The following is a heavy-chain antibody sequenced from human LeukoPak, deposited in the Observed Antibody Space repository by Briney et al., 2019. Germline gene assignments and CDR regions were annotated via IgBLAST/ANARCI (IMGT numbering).Heavy chain of an antibody. D-gene: IGHD3-10*01. V-gene: IGHV4-4*07. CDR2: IHASGST. Sequence: PSGTLSLTCIVSSGSITSYSWSWIRQPAGKGLEWIGQIHASGSTNYNPSLKSRVTISVDTSKNQFSLKLSSVTAADTAVYYCARLIMVRGVIKDWGYYFDYWGQGTLVTVSS. CDR1: SGSITSYS. J-gene: IGHJ4*02. CDR3: ARLIMVRGVIKDWGYYFDY.